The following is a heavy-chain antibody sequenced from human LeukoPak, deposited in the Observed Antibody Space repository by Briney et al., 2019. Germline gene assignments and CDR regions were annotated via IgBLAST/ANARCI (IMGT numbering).Heavy chain of an antibody. CDR1: GFTFSSYS. J-gene: IGHJ4*02. Sequence: GGSLRLSCAASGFTFSSYSMNWVRQAPGKGLEWVSYISSSSSTIYYADSVKGRFTISRDNAKNSLYLQMNSLRAEDTAVYYCARLTTVTEGSFDYWGQGTLVTVSS. V-gene: IGHV3-48*04. CDR3: ARLTTVTEGSFDY. D-gene: IGHD4-11*01. CDR2: ISSSSSTI.